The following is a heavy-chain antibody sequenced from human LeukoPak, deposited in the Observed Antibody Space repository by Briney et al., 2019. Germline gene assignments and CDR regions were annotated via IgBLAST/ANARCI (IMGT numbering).Heavy chain of an antibody. CDR2: IYYSGSA. Sequence: PSETLSLTCIVSGGSISNSSYYWGWIRQPPGKGLEWIGSIYYSGSAYHNPSLKSRVTISVDTSKNQFSLKLTSVTAADTAVYYCARHWVVTPNYWGQGTRVTVSS. V-gene: IGHV4-39*01. D-gene: IGHD4-23*01. CDR1: GGSISNSSYY. J-gene: IGHJ4*02. CDR3: ARHWVVTPNY.